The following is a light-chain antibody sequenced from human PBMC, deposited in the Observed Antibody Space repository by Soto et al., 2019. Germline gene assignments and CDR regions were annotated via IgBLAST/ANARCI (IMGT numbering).Light chain of an antibody. CDR1: SSDIGGYNY. Sequence: QSVLTQPASVSRSPGQSITIPCTGTSSDIGGYNYVSWYQQHPGKAPKLVIYDVSNRPSGASNRFSGSKSGNTASLTISGLQAEDEADYYCCSYTSTSTYVFGTGTKVTVL. CDR2: DVS. CDR3: CSYTSTSTYV. V-gene: IGLV2-14*01. J-gene: IGLJ1*01.